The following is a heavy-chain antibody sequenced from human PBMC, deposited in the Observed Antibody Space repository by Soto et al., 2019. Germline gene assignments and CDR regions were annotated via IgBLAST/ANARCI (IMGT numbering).Heavy chain of an antibody. CDR2: IAVGSGYT. J-gene: IGHJ5*02. CDR3: ARDTSDYDSNWFDP. CDR1: GFTFTSSA. Sequence: ASVKVSCKASGFTFTSSAFQWVRQARGQRLEWIGWIAVGSGYTNYAQRFQDRVTLTRDMSTATTYMELSRLTSEDTAIYYCARDTSDYDSNWFDPWGQGTQVTVSS. V-gene: IGHV1-58*01. D-gene: IGHD5-12*01.